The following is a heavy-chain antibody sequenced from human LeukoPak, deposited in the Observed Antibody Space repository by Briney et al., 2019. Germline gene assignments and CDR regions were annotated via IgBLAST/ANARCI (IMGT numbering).Heavy chain of an antibody. CDR1: GFTFSSYA. V-gene: IGHV3-23*01. CDR2: ISGSGGST. Sequence: GGSLRLSCAASGFTFSSYAMSWVRQAPGKGLEWVSVISGSGGSTYYADSVKGRFTISRDNSKNTLYLQMNSLRAEDTAVYYCAKVVYSGYDYYFDYWGQGTLVTVSS. J-gene: IGHJ4*02. D-gene: IGHD5-12*01. CDR3: AKVVYSGYDYYFDY.